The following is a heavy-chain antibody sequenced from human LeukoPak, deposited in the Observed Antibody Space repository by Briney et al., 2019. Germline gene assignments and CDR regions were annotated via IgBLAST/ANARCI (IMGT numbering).Heavy chain of an antibody. J-gene: IGHJ5*02. V-gene: IGHV4-61*02. Sequence: SETLSLTCTVSGGSISSGSYYWSWIRQPAGKGLEWIGRIYTSGSTNHNPSLKSRVTISVDTSKNQFSLKLSSVTAADTAVYYCARQWSSRAWFDPWGQGTLVTVSS. CDR3: ARQWSSRAWFDP. CDR2: IYTSGST. CDR1: GGSISSGSYY. D-gene: IGHD2-8*01.